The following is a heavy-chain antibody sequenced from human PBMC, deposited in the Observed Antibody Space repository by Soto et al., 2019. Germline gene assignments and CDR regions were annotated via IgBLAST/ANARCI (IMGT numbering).Heavy chain of an antibody. V-gene: IGHV1-69*01. D-gene: IGHD3-22*01. J-gene: IGHJ6*02. CDR1: GGTFSKYA. CDR3: ARPLRDRNYDYCMAV. Sequence: QVPLVQSGAEMPQPGASVRVSCKASGGTFSKYAFSCVRQAPGQGLEWLGGTIPMFGTPNYAQTFQGSVAISADESTATVYMALRSLRSEDTGVYFCARPLRDRNYDYCMAVWGQGTTVTVSS. CDR2: TIPMFGTP.